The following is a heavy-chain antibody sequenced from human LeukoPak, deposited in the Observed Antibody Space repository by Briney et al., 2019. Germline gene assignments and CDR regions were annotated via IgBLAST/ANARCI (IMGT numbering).Heavy chain of an antibody. CDR2: MGAAGEM. Sequence: PGGSLTLFCAPCGFTFSIYDMQCARQARGKGGEWVSTMGAAGEMFYPDSVKGRFTISRDDAKNYMYLQMNSLRAGDTAVYYCVGRLRGWSSGFDYWGQGILVTVSS. CDR1: GFTFSIYD. V-gene: IGHV3-13*04. CDR3: VGRLRGWSSGFDY. D-gene: IGHD6-19*01. J-gene: IGHJ4*02.